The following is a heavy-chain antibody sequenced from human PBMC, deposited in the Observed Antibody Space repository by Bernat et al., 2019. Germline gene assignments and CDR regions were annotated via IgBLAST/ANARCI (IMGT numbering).Heavy chain of an antibody. J-gene: IGHJ4*02. Sequence: EVQLVESGGGLVKPGGSLRLSCAASGFTFSNVWMSWVRQAPGKGLEWVGRIKSKTDGGTTDYAAPVKGRFTISRDDSKNKQYLQMNSLKTEDTAVYYWTTDLDFILVGATFGYWGQGTLVTVSS. D-gene: IGHD1-26*01. V-gene: IGHV3-15*01. CDR3: TTDLDFILVGATFGY. CDR2: IKSKTDGGTT. CDR1: GFTFSNVW.